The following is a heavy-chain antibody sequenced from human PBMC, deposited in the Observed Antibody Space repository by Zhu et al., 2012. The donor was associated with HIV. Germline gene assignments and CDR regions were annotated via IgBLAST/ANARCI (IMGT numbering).Heavy chain of an antibody. CDR2: IYYSGST. CDR1: GASINSFF. J-gene: IGHJ3*02. CDR3: ARAPDAVDI. V-gene: IGHV4-59*01. Sequence: QVQLQESGPGLVMPSETLSLTCSVSGASINSFFWSWIRRSPGKGLEWIGNIYYSGSTNYNLSLKSRVTISVDRSKKHFSLRLSSVTAADTAVYYCARAPDAVDIWGQGTMVTVSS.